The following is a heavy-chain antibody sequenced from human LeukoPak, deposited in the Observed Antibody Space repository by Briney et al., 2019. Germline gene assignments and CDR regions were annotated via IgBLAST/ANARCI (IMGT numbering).Heavy chain of an antibody. CDR3: ARDVLYQLLPYWYFDL. Sequence: PGGSLRLSCAASGFTFSSYSMNWVRQAPGKGLEWVSYISSSGSTIYYADSVKGRFTISRDNAKNSLYLQMNSLRAEDTAVYYCARDVLYQLLPYWYFDLWGRGTLVTVSS. V-gene: IGHV3-48*04. CDR2: ISSSGSTI. J-gene: IGHJ2*01. D-gene: IGHD2-2*01. CDR1: GFTFSSYS.